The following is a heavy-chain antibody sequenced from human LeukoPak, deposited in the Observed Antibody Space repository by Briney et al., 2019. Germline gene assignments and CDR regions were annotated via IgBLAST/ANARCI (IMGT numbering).Heavy chain of an antibody. Sequence: SETLSLTCTVSGGSISSYYWSWIRQPAGKGLEWIGRIYTSGSTNYNPSLKSRVTMSVDTSKNQFSLKLSSVTAADTAVYYCARGESGSYYPNDAFDIWGQGTMVTVSS. J-gene: IGHJ3*02. CDR3: ARGESGSYYPNDAFDI. D-gene: IGHD1-26*01. V-gene: IGHV4-4*07. CDR1: GGSISSYY. CDR2: IYTSGST.